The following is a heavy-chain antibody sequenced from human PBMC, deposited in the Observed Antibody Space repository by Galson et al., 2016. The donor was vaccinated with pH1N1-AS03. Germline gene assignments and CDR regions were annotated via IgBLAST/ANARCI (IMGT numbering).Heavy chain of an antibody. Sequence: SLRLSCAASGFTFGGYWMHWVRQGPGKGLEWVSHIHTDGSRTTYADSVKGRFTISRDNAKNTLYLQMSSLRAEDTAVYYCARVYYYGSAGSYSLDCWGQGTLVTVSS. CDR2: IHTDGSRT. D-gene: IGHD3-10*01. CDR3: ARVYYYGSAGSYSLDC. J-gene: IGHJ4*02. CDR1: GFTFGGYW. V-gene: IGHV3-74*01.